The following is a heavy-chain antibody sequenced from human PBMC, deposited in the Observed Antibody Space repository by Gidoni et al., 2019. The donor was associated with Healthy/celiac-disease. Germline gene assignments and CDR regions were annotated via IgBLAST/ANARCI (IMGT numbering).Heavy chain of an antibody. CDR3: ARQEVGATSPFDY. Sequence: QLQLQESGPGLVKPSETLSLPCTVSGASISSSSSYWGWIRQPPGKGLEWIGSIYYSGSTYYNPSLKSRVTISVDTSKNQFSLKLSSVTAADTAVYYCARQEVGATSPFDYWGQGTLVTVSS. D-gene: IGHD1-26*01. CDR1: GASISSSSSY. V-gene: IGHV4-39*01. J-gene: IGHJ4*02. CDR2: IYYSGST.